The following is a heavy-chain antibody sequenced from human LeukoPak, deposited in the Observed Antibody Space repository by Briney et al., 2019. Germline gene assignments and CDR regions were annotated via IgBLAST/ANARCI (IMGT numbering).Heavy chain of an antibody. D-gene: IGHD2-2*01. CDR2: SSGTGYNM. Sequence: GASVKVSCKASGYTFCAYGITWVRQAPGQGLEWMAWSSGTGYNMEYAQKFQGRVTMTTDTSTSTAYLELRSLRSDDTAVYYCARSRCSDSTSCYYFFFFDSWGQGSLVTVSS. J-gene: IGHJ4*02. CDR3: ARSRCSDSTSCYYFFFFDS. CDR1: GYTFCAYG. V-gene: IGHV1-18*01.